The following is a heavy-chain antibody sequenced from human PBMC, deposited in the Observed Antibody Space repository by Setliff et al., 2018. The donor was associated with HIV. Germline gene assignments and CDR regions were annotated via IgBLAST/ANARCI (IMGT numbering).Heavy chain of an antibody. J-gene: IGHJ4*02. CDR3: ASLTAYGGDPGSH. CDR2: IFHTGSS. D-gene: IGHD2-21*02. Sequence: SETLSLTCSVSGGSMSNYYWSWVRQPPGKGLEWMGDIFHTGSSTYNPSLKSRVSLSVDTSKNQFSLRLSAVTAADTAVYYCASLTAYGGDPGSHWGQGTLVTVSS. V-gene: IGHV4-59*01. CDR1: GGSMSNYY.